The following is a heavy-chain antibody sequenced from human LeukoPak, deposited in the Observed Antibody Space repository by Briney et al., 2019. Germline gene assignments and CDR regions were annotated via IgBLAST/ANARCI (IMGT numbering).Heavy chain of an antibody. CDR2: ISMNVQTT. D-gene: IGHD1-1*01. J-gene: IGHJ4*02. CDR3: VREGLERRTNFDY. V-gene: IGHV3-64D*06. CDR1: GFTFTSHV. Sequence: GGSLRLSCSASGFTFTSHVMHWVRQAPGKGLQYVAGISMNVQTTYYAGSVKGRFTISRGSSKNTVYLKINSLAAEDTAVYYCVREGLERRTNFDYWGQGTLVSVSS.